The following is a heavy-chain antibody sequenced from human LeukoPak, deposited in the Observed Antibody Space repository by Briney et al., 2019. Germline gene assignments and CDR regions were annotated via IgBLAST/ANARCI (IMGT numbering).Heavy chain of an antibody. J-gene: IGHJ3*01. Sequence: SETLSLTCAVYGGSFSAYYWTWIRQPPRKRLEWIGYIYYNGNTNSNPSLKSRVTISVDKSKNQFSLKLSSVTAADTAVYYCVRGNYDDRGYSNAFDLWGQGAMVTVSS. D-gene: IGHD3-22*01. CDR1: GGSFSAYY. CDR2: IYYNGNT. CDR3: VRGNYDDRGYSNAFDL. V-gene: IGHV4-59*01.